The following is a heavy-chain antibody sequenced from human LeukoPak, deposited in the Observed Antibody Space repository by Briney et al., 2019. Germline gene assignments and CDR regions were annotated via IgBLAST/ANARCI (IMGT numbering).Heavy chain of an antibody. CDR1: GFTFSSYW. D-gene: IGHD1-20*01. CDR3: ATFGFNWNLGY. V-gene: IGHV3-74*01. CDR2: INSDGGDT. J-gene: IGHJ4*02. Sequence: GGSLRLSCAASGFTFSSYWMSWVRQPPGKGLVWVSRINSDGGDTGYVDSVKGRFTISRDNAKNTVYLQMNSLRAEDTAVYYCATFGFNWNLGYWGQGTLVTVSS.